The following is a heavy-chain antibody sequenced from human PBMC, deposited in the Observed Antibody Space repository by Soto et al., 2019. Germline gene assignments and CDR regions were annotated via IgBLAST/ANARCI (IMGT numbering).Heavy chain of an antibody. CDR2: IKSKADGGTA. CDR3: TTGIYYDLLTGYHNVAY. J-gene: IGHJ4*02. V-gene: IGHV3-15*01. D-gene: IGHD3-9*01. CDR1: GLDLSHPW. Sequence: GGSLRLSCAASGLDLSHPWMTWVRQAAGKGLEWVGHIKSKADGGTADYAAPVEGRFTISRDDSKNMVYLQMNSLKTEDAAVYYCTTGIYYDLLTGYHNVAYWGQGTLVTVSS.